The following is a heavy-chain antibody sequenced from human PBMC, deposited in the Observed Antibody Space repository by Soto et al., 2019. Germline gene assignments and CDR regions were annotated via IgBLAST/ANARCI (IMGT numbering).Heavy chain of an antibody. CDR3: ARDLISRSGDYYYYYGMDV. Sequence: GGSLRLSCAASGFTFSSYSMNWVRQAPGKGLGWVSSISSSSSYIYYADSVKGRFTISRDNAKNSLYLQMNSLRAEDTAVYYCARDLISRSGDYYYYYGMDVWGQGTTVTVSS. CDR2: ISSSSSYI. V-gene: IGHV3-21*01. D-gene: IGHD6-6*01. J-gene: IGHJ6*02. CDR1: GFTFSSYS.